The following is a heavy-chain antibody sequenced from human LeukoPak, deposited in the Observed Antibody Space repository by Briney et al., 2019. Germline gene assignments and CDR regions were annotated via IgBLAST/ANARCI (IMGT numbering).Heavy chain of an antibody. CDR1: GGSISSYY. J-gene: IGHJ4*02. CDR2: IYYSGST. V-gene: IGHV4-59*08. CDR3: ARHNGDYEFDY. D-gene: IGHD4-17*01. Sequence: SETLSLTCTVSGGSISSYYWSWIRQPPGKGLEWIGYIYYSGSTNYNPSLKSRVTISVDTSKNQFSLKPSSVTAADTAVYYCARHNGDYEFDYWGQGTLVTVSS.